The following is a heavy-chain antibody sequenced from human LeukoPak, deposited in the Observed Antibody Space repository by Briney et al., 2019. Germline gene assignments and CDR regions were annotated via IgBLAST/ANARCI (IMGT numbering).Heavy chain of an antibody. CDR1: GGSISSYY. CDR3: ARDRDLYSSSWYGEAFDI. D-gene: IGHD6-13*01. CDR2: IYTSGST. V-gene: IGHV4-4*07. J-gene: IGHJ3*02. Sequence: SETLSLTCTVSGGSISSYYWSWIRQPPGKGLEWIGRIYTSGSTNYNPSLKSRVTMSVDTSKNQFSLKLSSVTAADTAVYYCARDRDLYSSSWYGEAFDIWGQGTMVTVSS.